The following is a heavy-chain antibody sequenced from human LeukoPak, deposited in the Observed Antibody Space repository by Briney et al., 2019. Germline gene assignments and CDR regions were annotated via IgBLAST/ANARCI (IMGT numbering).Heavy chain of an antibody. CDR1: GYSFTSYW. D-gene: IGHD2-2*01. Sequence: GESLKISCKGSGYSFTSYWIGWVRQMPGKGLEGMGIIYPGDSDTRYSPSFQGQVTLSAEKSLSTAYLQWSSLKASDTAMYYLARQGGCSSTSCYSNWFDPWGQGTLVTVSS. J-gene: IGHJ5*02. V-gene: IGHV5-51*01. CDR2: IYPGDSDT. CDR3: ARQGGCSSTSCYSNWFDP.